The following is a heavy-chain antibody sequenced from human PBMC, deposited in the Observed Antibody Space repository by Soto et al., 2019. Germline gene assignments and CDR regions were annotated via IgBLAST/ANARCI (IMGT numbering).Heavy chain of an antibody. V-gene: IGHV4-34*01. CDR2: INHSGST. Sequence: SETLSLTCAVYGGSFSGYYWSWIRQPPGKGLEWIGEINHSGSTNYNPSLKSRVTISVDTSKNQFSLTLSSVTAADTAVYYCARGLKDSSSWYGDYYYGMDVWGQGTTVTVSS. D-gene: IGHD6-13*01. CDR1: GGSFSGYY. CDR3: ARGLKDSSSWYGDYYYGMDV. J-gene: IGHJ6*02.